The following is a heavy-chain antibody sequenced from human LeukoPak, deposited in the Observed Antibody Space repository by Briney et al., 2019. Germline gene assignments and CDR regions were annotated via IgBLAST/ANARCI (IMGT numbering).Heavy chain of an antibody. CDR1: GFTFNTYV. V-gene: IGHV3-23*01. Sequence: GGSLRLSCAASGFTFNTYVMTWVRQAPGKGLEWVSDISGSDDSTYYADSVKGRFTISRDNSKNTLFLQMVSLRADDTAIYFCAKRKTPDWRDAFDFWGQGTIVTVSS. J-gene: IGHJ3*01. D-gene: IGHD3-3*01. CDR3: AKRKTPDWRDAFDF. CDR2: ISGSDDST.